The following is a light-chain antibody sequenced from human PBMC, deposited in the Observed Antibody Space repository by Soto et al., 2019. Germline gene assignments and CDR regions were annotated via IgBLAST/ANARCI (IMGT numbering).Light chain of an antibody. J-gene: IGKJ1*01. CDR1: QSVSIS. Sequence: EIVMTQSPATLSVSPGERATLSCRASQSVSISLAWYQQKPGQAPRLLIYGASSRVTGIPARFSGSGSGTEFTLTISSLQSEDFAVYYCQQYDNWPRTFGQGTKVEIK. CDR3: QQYDNWPRT. V-gene: IGKV3-15*01. CDR2: GAS.